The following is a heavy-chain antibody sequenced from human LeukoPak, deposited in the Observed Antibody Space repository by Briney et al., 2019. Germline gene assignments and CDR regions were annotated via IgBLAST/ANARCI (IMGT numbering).Heavy chain of an antibody. CDR3: ARTYYYDSSGSYYFDY. J-gene: IGHJ4*02. D-gene: IGHD3-22*01. CDR2: ISGSGGST. CDR1: GFTFSSYA. Sequence: GGSLRLSCAASGFTFSSYAMSWVRQAPGKGLEWVSGISGSGGSTYYADSVKGRFTISRDNSKNTLYLQMNSQRAEDTAVYYCARTYYYDSSGSYYFDYWGQGTLVTVSS. V-gene: IGHV3-23*01.